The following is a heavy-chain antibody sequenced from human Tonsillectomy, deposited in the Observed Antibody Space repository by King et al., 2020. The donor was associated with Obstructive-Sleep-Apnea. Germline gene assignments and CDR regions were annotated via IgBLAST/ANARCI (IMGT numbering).Heavy chain of an antibody. D-gene: IGHD1-14*01. CDR1: VYTFTSSG. J-gene: IGHJ6*02. Sequence: QLVQSGAEVKKPVASAKVSCKASVYTFTSSGITWVRQAPGQGLEWMGCISAYIGNTNYVQILQGRGTMTTDTSTSTAYMELRSLRSDDTPVYYCARDDRNNYDYYGMDVWGQGTTVTVSS. CDR2: ISAYIGNT. V-gene: IGHV1-18*04. CDR3: ARDDRNNYDYYGMDV.